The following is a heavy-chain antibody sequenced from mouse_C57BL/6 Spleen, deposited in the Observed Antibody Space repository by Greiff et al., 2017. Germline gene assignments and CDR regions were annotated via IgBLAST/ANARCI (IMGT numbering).Heavy chain of an antibody. CDR1: GFTFSSYA. V-gene: IGHV5-4*03. CDR2: ISDGGSYT. Sequence: EVKLVESGGGLVKPGGSLKLSCAASGFTFSSYAMSWVRQTPEKRLEWVATISDGGSYTYYPDNVKGRFTISRDNAKNNLYLQMSHLKSEDTAMYYCARGTGTLGYWGQGTTLTVSS. J-gene: IGHJ2*01. CDR3: ARGTGTLGY. D-gene: IGHD4-1*01.